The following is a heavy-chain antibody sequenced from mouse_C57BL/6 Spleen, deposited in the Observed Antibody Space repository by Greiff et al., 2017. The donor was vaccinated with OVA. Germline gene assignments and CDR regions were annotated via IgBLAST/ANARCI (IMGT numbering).Heavy chain of an antibody. CDR3: ARGEVGDYDGYYDD. D-gene: IGHD2-3*01. Sequence: DVQLQESGPGLVKPSQSLSLTCSVTGYSITSGYYWHWIRQFPGNKLEWVGYISYDGSNNYNPSLKNRISITRDPSKNQFFLKLNSVTTEDTATYYCARGEVGDYDGYYDDWGQGTTLTVSS. J-gene: IGHJ2*01. CDR1: GYSITSGYY. V-gene: IGHV3-6*01. CDR2: ISYDGSN.